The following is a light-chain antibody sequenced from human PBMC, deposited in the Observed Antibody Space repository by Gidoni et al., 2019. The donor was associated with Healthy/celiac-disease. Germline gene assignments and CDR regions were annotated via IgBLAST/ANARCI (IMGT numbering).Light chain of an antibody. CDR2: GAS. Sequence: IVSPPSPGTLSLSPGERATLPGRASQSVSSSYLAWYQQKPGQAPRLLIYGASSRATGIPDRFSGSGSGTDFTLTISRLEPEDFAVYYCQQYGSSPCTFGQGTKLEIK. CDR3: QQYGSSPCT. J-gene: IGKJ2*02. CDR1: QSVSSSY. V-gene: IGKV3-20*01.